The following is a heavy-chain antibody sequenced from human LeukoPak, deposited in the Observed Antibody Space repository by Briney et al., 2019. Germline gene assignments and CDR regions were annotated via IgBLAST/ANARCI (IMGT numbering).Heavy chain of an antibody. V-gene: IGHV1-18*01. CDR2: TSAYSGST. CDR1: GYTFTNYG. CDR3: ARDRAGTLPSHYDILTGYSGWFDP. D-gene: IGHD3-9*01. Sequence: ASVKVSCKASGYTFTNYGLSWVRQAPGQGLEWMGWTSAYSGSTHYAQRLQDRVTMTRDTSTNTAYMELRSLRSDDTAMYYCARDRAGTLPSHYDILTGYSGWFDPWGQGTLVTVSS. J-gene: IGHJ5*02.